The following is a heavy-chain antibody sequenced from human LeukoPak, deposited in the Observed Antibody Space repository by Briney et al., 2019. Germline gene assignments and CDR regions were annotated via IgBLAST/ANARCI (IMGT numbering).Heavy chain of an antibody. CDR2: INHSGST. Sequence: PSETLSLTCAVYGGSFSGYYWIWLRQPPGKGLEWIGEINHSGSTNYNPSLKSRVTISVDTSKNQFSLKLSSVTAADTAVYYCARGRPAVVDYWGQGTLVTVSS. CDR3: ARGRPAVVDY. D-gene: IGHD6-19*01. CDR1: GGSFSGYY. V-gene: IGHV4-34*01. J-gene: IGHJ4*02.